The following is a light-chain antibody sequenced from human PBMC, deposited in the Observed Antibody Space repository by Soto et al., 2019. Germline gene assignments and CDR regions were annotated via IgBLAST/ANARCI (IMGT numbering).Light chain of an antibody. CDR2: GAS. CDR3: QQHGTCPELT. J-gene: IGKJ4*01. Sequence: LFTQSPGTLSFAPGERATLPRSASQSASNTYSASYQQKPGQAPRLLISGASSSGTGISDRFSGSGAGTAFSLTISRLEDPDVAVYYCQQHGTCPELTFGGGTKVDIK. V-gene: IGKV3-20*01. CDR1: QSASNTY.